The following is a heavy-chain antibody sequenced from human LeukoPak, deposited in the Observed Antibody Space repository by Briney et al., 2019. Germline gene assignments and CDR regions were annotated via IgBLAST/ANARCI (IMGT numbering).Heavy chain of an antibody. CDR1: GYTFTGYY. CDR2: INPNSGNT. J-gene: IGHJ6*02. Sequence: GASVKVSCKASGYTFTGYYMHWVRQAPGQGLEWMGWINPNSGNTGYAQKFQGRVTMTRNTSISTAYMELSSLRSEDTAVYYCARGRTFGGVIVIPVDYYYGMDVWGQGTTVTVSS. D-gene: IGHD3-16*02. CDR3: ARGRTFGGVIVIPVDYYYGMDV. V-gene: IGHV1-8*02.